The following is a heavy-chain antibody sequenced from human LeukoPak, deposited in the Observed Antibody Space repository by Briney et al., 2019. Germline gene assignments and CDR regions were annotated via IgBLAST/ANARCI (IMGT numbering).Heavy chain of an antibody. D-gene: IGHD3-3*01. CDR2: IYPGDSDT. CDR1: GYSFTSYW. CDR3: ARLAPPYDFWSGYYSDTDYYYYMDV. Sequence: PGESLKISCQGSGYSFTSYWIGWVRQLPGKGLEWMGIIYPGDSDTRYSPSFQGQVTISADKSISTAYLQWSSLKASDTAMYYCARLAPPYDFWSGYYSDTDYYYYMDVWGKGTTVTVSS. V-gene: IGHV5-51*01. J-gene: IGHJ6*03.